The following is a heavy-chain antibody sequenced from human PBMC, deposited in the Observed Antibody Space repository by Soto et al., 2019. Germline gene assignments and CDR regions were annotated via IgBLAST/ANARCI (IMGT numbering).Heavy chain of an antibody. D-gene: IGHD3-10*01. J-gene: IGHJ3*02. CDR1: GYSFTSYW. CDR3: ARPLGSGNTDGFEI. V-gene: IGHV5-51*01. CDR2: IYPSDSDT. Sequence: PGESLKISCKGSGYSFTSYWIGWVRQMPGKGLEWMGIIYPSDSDTRYSPSFQGHVTILVDKSISTTYLRWTSLEASDTAIYYCARPLGSGNTDGFEIWGQGTLVTVSS.